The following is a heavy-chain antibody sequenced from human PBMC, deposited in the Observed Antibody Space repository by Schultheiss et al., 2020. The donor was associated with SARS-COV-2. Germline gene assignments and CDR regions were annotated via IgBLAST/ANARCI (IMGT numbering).Heavy chain of an antibody. Sequence: GGSLRLSCAASGFTFSSYAMSWVRQAPGKGLEWVSAISGSGGSTYYADSVKGRFTISRDNSKNTLYLQMNSLRAEDTAVYYCARDYYYDSSGYCPDYWGQGTLVTVSS. V-gene: IGHV3-23*01. CDR2: ISGSGGST. CDR3: ARDYYYDSSGYCPDY. CDR1: GFTFSSYA. D-gene: IGHD3-22*01. J-gene: IGHJ4*02.